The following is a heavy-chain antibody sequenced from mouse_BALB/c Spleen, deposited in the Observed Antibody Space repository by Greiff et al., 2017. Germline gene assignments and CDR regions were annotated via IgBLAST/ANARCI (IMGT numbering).Heavy chain of an antibody. V-gene: IGHV1-54*01. CDR1: GYAFTNYL. Sequence: VQLVESGAELVRPGTSVKVSCKASGYAFTNYLIEWVKQRPGQGLEWIGVINPGSGGTNYNEKFKGKATLTADKSSSTAYMQLSSLTSDDSAVYFCARGRWFAYWGQGTLVTVSA. CDR2: INPGSGGT. J-gene: IGHJ3*01. CDR3: ARGRWFAY.